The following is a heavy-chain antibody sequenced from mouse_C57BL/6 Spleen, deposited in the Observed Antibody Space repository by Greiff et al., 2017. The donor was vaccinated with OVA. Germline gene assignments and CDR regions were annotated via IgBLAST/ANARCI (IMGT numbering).Heavy chain of an antibody. CDR2: FDPDTGGT. CDR3: TRWGNRSTGFDY. CDR1: GYTFTDYE. V-gene: IGHV1-15*01. Sequence: VQLQQSGAELVRPGASVTLSCKASGYTFTDYEMHWVKQTPVHGLEWIGAFDPDTGGTTYNQKFKGKAILTADKSSSTAYMGLRRLTSEDAAVYDCTRWGNRSTGFDYWGKGTTLTVSS. J-gene: IGHJ2*01. D-gene: IGHD2-1*01.